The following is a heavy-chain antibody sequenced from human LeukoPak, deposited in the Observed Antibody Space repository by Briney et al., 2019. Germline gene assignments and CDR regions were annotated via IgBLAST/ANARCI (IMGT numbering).Heavy chain of an antibody. D-gene: IGHD3-22*01. V-gene: IGHV4-34*01. Sequence: SETLSLTCAVYGGSFSGYYWSWIRQPPGKGLEWIGEINHSGSTNYNPSLKSRVTISVDTSKNQFSLKLSSVTAADTAVYYCARGSGGYFDYYDSSGYALFGYWGQGTLVTVSS. CDR3: ARGSGGYFDYYDSSGYALFGY. J-gene: IGHJ4*02. CDR1: GGSFSGYY. CDR2: INHSGST.